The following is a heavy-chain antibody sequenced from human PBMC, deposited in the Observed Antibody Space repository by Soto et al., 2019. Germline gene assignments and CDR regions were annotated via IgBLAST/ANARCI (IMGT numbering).Heavy chain of an antibody. J-gene: IGHJ6*03. V-gene: IGHV3-23*01. CDR1: GFTFSSYA. Sequence: GGSLRLSCAASGFTFSSYAMSWVRQAPGKGLEWVSAISGSGGSTYYADSVKGRFTISRDNSKNTLYLQMNSLRAEDTAVYYCAKAYCSGGSCYPLGPYMDVWGKGTTVTVSS. CDR3: AKAYCSGGSCYPLGPYMDV. D-gene: IGHD2-15*01. CDR2: ISGSGGST.